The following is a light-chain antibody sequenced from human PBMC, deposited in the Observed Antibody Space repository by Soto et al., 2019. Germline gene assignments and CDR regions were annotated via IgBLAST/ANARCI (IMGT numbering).Light chain of an antibody. Sequence: QSALTQPASVSGSPGQSITISCTGTSSDVGGYNYVSWYQHHPGKAPKLMIYEVSNRPSGLSNRFSGSKSGNTASLTISGLQAEDEADYYCSSYAGRSTHVVFGGGTKLTVL. V-gene: IGLV2-14*01. CDR3: SSYAGRSTHVV. CDR2: EVS. CDR1: SSDVGGYNY. J-gene: IGLJ2*01.